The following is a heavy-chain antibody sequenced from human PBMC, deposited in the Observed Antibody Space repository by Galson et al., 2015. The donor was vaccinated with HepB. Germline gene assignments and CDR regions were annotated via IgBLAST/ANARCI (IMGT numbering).Heavy chain of an antibody. CDR3: VKDRNRPYSSSWAYFDY. V-gene: IGHV3-64D*06. J-gene: IGHJ4*02. CDR2: ISSNGGRQ. Sequence: LRLSCAASGFPFSSYAMHWVRQAPGKGLEYVSAISSNGGRQYYADSVKGRFTISRDNSKNTLYLQMSSLRAEDTAVYYCVKDRNRPYSSSWAYFDYWGQGTLVTVSS. D-gene: IGHD6-13*01. CDR1: GFPFSSYA.